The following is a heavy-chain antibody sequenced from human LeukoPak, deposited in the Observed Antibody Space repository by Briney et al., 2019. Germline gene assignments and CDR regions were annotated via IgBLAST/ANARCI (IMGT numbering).Heavy chain of an antibody. J-gene: IGHJ6*03. Sequence: GASVKVSCKASGYTFNSYDINWVRQATGQGLEWMGWMNANSGNTGYAQKFQGRVTMTRNTSISTAYMELSSLRSEDTAVYYCARGAPMPYCSSTSCYAANYYYYMDVWGKGTTVTVSS. V-gene: IGHV1-8*01. CDR2: MNANSGNT. D-gene: IGHD2-2*01. CDR1: GYTFNSYD. CDR3: ARGAPMPYCSSTSCYAANYYYYMDV.